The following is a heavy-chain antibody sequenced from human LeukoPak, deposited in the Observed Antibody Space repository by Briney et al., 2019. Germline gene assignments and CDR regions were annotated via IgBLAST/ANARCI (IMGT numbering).Heavy chain of an antibody. CDR2: IYYTGIT. V-gene: IGHV4-59*01. CDR3: ARAFSSDTRNY. J-gene: IGHJ4*02. CDR1: DDSISRYY. Sequence: PSETLTLTCTVSDDSISRYYWSWIRQPPGQGLEWMGYIYYTGITSYSPSLKSRVTISIDTSKNQFSLKLSSLTAADTAVYFCARAFSSDTRNYWGQGTLVTVSS.